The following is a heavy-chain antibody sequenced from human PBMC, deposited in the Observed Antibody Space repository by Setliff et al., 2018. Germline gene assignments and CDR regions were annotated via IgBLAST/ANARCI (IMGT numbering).Heavy chain of an antibody. D-gene: IGHD3-3*01. CDR3: ARGYYNFLSGYYTPYYFDY. Sequence: SETLSLTCTVSGGSITSSTYYWGWIRQPPGKGLEWIGSVDYSGNTYHNPSLKSRVTMSADTSKNQFSLKLSSVTATDTALYYCARGYYNFLSGYYTPYYFDYWGQGTLVTVSS. CDR1: GGSITSSTYY. CDR2: VDYSGNT. J-gene: IGHJ4*02. V-gene: IGHV4-39*01.